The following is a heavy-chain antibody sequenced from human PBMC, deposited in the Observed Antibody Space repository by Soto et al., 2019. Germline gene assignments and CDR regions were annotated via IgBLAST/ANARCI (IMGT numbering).Heavy chain of an antibody. CDR3: ARVLAGTKLHAFDI. V-gene: IGHV1-2*04. D-gene: IGHD6-19*01. J-gene: IGHJ3*02. CDR1: GYTFTGYY. CDR2: INPNSGGT. Sequence: QVQLVQSGAEVKKPGASVKVSCKASGYTFTGYYMHWVRQAPGQGLEWLGWINPNSGGTNYAQKFQGWVTMTRDTSISTAYMELSRLRSDDTAVYYCARVLAGTKLHAFDIWGQGTMVTVSS.